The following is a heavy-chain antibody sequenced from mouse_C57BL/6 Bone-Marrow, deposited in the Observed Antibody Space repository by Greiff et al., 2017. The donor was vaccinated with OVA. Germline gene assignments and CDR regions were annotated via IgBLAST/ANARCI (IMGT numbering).Heavy chain of an antibody. Sequence: EVKLMESGGGLVQSGRSLRLSCATSGFTFSDFYMEWVRQAPGKGLEWIAASRNKANDYSTEYSASVKGRFIVSRDTSQSILYLQMKVLRAEDTAVDYYARDNWEWYFDFWGTGTTVTVSS. CDR1: GFTFSDFY. CDR2: SRNKANDYST. D-gene: IGHD4-1*01. V-gene: IGHV7-1*01. CDR3: ARDNWEWYFDF. J-gene: IGHJ1*03.